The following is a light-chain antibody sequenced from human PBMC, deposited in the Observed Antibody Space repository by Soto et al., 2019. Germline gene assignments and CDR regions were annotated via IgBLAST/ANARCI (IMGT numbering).Light chain of an antibody. Sequence: EIVLTQPPATLSLSPGDRATLSCRASQSVGVTLGWYQQKRGQPPRLLIYDVSNRATAIPARFSGSGSGTDSTLTISSLEPEDFAVYYCQHRNNWPLTFGGGTKVDIK. V-gene: IGKV3-11*01. J-gene: IGKJ4*01. CDR1: QSVGVT. CDR3: QHRNNWPLT. CDR2: DVS.